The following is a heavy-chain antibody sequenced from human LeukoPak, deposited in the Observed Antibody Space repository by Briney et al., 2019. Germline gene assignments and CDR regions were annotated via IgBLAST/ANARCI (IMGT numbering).Heavy chain of an antibody. V-gene: IGHV3-74*01. Sequence: GGSLRLSCAASGFTFSSYWMHWVRQAPGKGLVWVSRINRDGSSTNYADSVKGRFTISRDNAKNTLYLQMNSLRAEDTAVYYCARDRRYSSSWRFDYWGQATLVTVSP. CDR3: ARDRRYSSSWRFDY. D-gene: IGHD6-13*01. J-gene: IGHJ4*02. CDR1: GFTFSSYW. CDR2: INRDGSST.